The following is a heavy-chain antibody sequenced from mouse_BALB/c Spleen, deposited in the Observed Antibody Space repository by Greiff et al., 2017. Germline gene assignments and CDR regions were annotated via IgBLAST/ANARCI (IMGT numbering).Heavy chain of an antibody. CDR1: GYSITSDYA. Sequence: EVQLQESGPGLVKPSQSLSLTCTVTGYSITSDYAWNWIRQFPGNKLEWMGYISYSGSTSYNPSLKSRISITRDTSKNQFFLQLNSVTTEDTATYYCARIYYRYDYFDYWGQGTTLTVSS. D-gene: IGHD2-14*01. J-gene: IGHJ2*01. CDR3: ARIYYRYDYFDY. V-gene: IGHV3-2*02. CDR2: ISYSGST.